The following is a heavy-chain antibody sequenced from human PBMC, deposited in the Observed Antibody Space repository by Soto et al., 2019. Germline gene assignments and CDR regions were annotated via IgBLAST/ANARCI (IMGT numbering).Heavy chain of an antibody. Sequence: PGVSLRLSCAASGFTFSSYAMHWVRQAPGKGLEWVAVISYDGSNKYYADSVKGRFTISRDNSKNTLYLQMNSLRAEETAVYYWAIRGGVRGVGVTLDSWGQGTLVTVSS. V-gene: IGHV3-30-3*01. CDR1: GFTFSSYA. CDR3: AIRGGVRGVGVTLDS. CDR2: ISYDGSNK. D-gene: IGHD3-16*01. J-gene: IGHJ4*02.